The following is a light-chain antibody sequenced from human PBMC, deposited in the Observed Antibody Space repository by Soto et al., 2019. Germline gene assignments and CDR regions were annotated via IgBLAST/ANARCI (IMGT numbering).Light chain of an antibody. CDR3: QHYSNWPPET. CDR2: GAS. V-gene: IGKV3-15*01. CDR1: RTVSSK. Sequence: EIVMTQSPATLSVSPGERATLSCRASRTVSSKLAWYQQKRGQAPRLLIFGASTRATGVPARFSGSGSGTEFTLTISSLQSEDSAVYYCQHYSNWPPETFGQGTKVDIK. J-gene: IGKJ1*01.